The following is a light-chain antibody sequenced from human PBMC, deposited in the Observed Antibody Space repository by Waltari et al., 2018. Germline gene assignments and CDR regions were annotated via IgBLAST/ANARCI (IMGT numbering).Light chain of an antibody. V-gene: IGLV2-14*01. CDR3: SSYTSSSTLV. J-gene: IGLJ2*01. CDR2: EVS. Sequence: QSALTQPASVSGSPGQSITLSCTGTSSDVGGYNYASWYQQHPGKAPKPMIYEVSNRPSGVSNRFSGSKSGNTASLTISGLQAEDEADYYCSSYTSSSTLVFGGGTKLTVL. CDR1: SSDVGGYNY.